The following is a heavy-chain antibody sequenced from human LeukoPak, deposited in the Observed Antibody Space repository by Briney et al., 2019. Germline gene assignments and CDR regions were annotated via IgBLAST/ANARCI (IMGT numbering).Heavy chain of an antibody. CDR3: ARIPYGSGTYTDY. Sequence: PGRSLRLSCAASGFTFSTHAMHWVRQAPGKGLEWVALILYDGSNKHYADSVKGRFTISRDNSKNTLYLQMNSLRAEDTAVYYCARIPYGSGTYTDYWGQGTLVTASS. V-gene: IGHV3-30-3*01. CDR2: ILYDGSNK. CDR1: GFTFSTHA. D-gene: IGHD3-10*01. J-gene: IGHJ4*02.